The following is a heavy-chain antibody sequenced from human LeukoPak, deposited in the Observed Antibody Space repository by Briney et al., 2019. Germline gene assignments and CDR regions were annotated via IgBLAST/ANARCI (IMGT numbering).Heavy chain of an antibody. CDR1: GLTFRNHG. D-gene: IGHD2-2*01. Sequence: PGGSLRLSCAASGLTFRNHGMHWVRQAPGKGLEWVAVIWYDGSNQYLADSVKGRFTISRDNAENTLYLQMNSLRAEDTAVYYCARDLAYCTSTSCYSYGMDVWGQGTSVTVSS. J-gene: IGHJ6*02. V-gene: IGHV3-33*01. CDR3: ARDLAYCTSTSCYSYGMDV. CDR2: IWYDGSNQ.